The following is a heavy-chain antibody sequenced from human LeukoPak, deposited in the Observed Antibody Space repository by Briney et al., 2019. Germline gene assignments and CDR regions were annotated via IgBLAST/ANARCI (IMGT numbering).Heavy chain of an antibody. J-gene: IGHJ4*02. D-gene: IGHD6-13*01. V-gene: IGHV1-2*02. CDR2: INPKSGAA. CDR1: GYIFSDYY. Sequence: ASVKVSCKASGYIFSDYYMHWVRQAPGQGLEWLGWINPKSGAADYAQQFRGRVTMTRDASINTDYMEMKRVTSDDTAVYYCARGAEAETSPLDFWGQGTLVIVS. CDR3: ARGAEAETSPLDF.